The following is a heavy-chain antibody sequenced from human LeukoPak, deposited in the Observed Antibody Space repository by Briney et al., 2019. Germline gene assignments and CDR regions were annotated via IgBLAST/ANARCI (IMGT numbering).Heavy chain of an antibody. Sequence: PGGSLRLSCVVSGLSVNNFVLDWVRQAPGTGLEWVAGITGSGDGAYYADSVEGRFTISRDNSENTLFLQMDNVRDEDSAVYYCAFCSGRRCYTGAPFEHWGQGTLVTVSS. CDR2: ITGSGDGA. D-gene: IGHD3-3*01. CDR3: AFCSGRRCYTGAPFEH. J-gene: IGHJ1*01. CDR1: GLSVNNFV. V-gene: IGHV3-23*01.